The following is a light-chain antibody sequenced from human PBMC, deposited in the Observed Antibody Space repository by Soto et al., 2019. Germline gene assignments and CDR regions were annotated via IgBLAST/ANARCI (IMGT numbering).Light chain of an antibody. CDR2: SNS. CDR1: SSNIKTNG. V-gene: IGLV1-44*01. CDR3: STWDDSLNGLI. J-gene: IGLJ2*01. Sequence: QSVLAQPPSAPGTPGQTVTISCSGGSSNIKTNGVSWYQQVPGAAPKLLIYSNSQRPSGAPDRFSGSKSGTSASLAISGLQSEDEATYHCSTWDDSLNGLIFGGGTKVTVL.